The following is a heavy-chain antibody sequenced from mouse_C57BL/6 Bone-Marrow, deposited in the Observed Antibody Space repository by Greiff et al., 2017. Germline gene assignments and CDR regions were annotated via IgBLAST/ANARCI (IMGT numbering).Heavy chain of an antibody. J-gene: IGHJ4*01. D-gene: IGHD2-12*01. Sequence: QVQLQQPGAELVKPGASVKLSCKASGYTFTSYWMQWVKQRPGQGLEWIGEIDPSDSYTNYNQKFKGKATLTVDTSSSTAYMQLSRLTSEDSAVYYCARGGRRYAMDYWGQGTSVTVSS. CDR3: ARGGRRYAMDY. V-gene: IGHV1-50*01. CDR2: IDPSDSYT. CDR1: GYTFTSYW.